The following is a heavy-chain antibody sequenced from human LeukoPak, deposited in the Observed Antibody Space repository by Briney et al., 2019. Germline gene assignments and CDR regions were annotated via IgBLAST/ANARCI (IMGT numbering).Heavy chain of an antibody. D-gene: IGHD3-10*01. CDR2: IYYSGST. V-gene: IGHV4-59*01. J-gene: IGHJ4*02. CDR1: GGSISSYY. Sequence: PSETLSLTCTVSGGSISSYYWSWIRQPPGKGLEWIGYIYYSGSTNYNPSLKSRVTISVDTSKNQFSLKLSSVTAADTAVYYCARDSSPLWFGEPYFDYWGQGTLVTVSS. CDR3: ARDSSPLWFGEPYFDY.